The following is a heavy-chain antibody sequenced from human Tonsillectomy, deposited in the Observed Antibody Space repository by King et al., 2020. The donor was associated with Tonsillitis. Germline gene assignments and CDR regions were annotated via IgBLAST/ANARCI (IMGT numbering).Heavy chain of an antibody. Sequence: QLVQSGAEVKKPGSSVKVSCQASGGTVSNYAISWVRQAPGQGLEWMGGIIPLFGTVNYAQKFQGRVTITADESTSTAYMELSSLRSEDTAVYYCARESLAGYYYGSGSYYFDYWGQGTLVTVSS. CDR3: ARESLAGYYYGSGSYYFDY. J-gene: IGHJ4*02. CDR1: GGTVSNYA. D-gene: IGHD3-10*01. V-gene: IGHV1-69*01. CDR2: IIPLFGTV.